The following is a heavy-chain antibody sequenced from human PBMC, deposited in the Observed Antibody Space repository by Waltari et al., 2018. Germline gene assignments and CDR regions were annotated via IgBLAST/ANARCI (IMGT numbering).Heavy chain of an antibody. CDR2: ISYDGSNE. D-gene: IGHD1-7*01. J-gene: IGHJ4*02. CDR1: GFTFSSCA. CDR3: ARASGGGTNFLIDY. Sequence: QVLLVESGGGVVQPGRSLRLSCAASGFTFSSCAMHWVRQAPGKGLEWVGVISYDGSNEYCADSVKGRFTISRDNSKNTLYLQMNNLRTEDTAVYYCARASGGGTNFLIDYWGQGTLVTVSS. V-gene: IGHV3-30-3*01.